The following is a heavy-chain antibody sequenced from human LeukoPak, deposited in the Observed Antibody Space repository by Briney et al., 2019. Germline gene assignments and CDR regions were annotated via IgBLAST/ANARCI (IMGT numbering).Heavy chain of an antibody. D-gene: IGHD6-6*01. V-gene: IGHV3-7*03. J-gene: IGHJ3*01. Sequence: GGSLRLSCAVSGFTFSGFWMSWSRQASGKGLEWVASINSDGSEGYYADVVKGRFTISRDNAKNSLYLQINSLRAEDTAVYYCARSSYSSSSSVWGQGTMVTVSS. CDR3: ARSSYSSSSSV. CDR1: GFTFSGFW. CDR2: INSDGSEG.